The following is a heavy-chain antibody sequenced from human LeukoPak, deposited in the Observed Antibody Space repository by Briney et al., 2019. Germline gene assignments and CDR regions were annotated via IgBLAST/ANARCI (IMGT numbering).Heavy chain of an antibody. CDR1: GGSFTAYY. Sequence: SETLSLTCTVYGGSFTAYYWSWIRQPPGKGLEWIGEINQSGDTNYNPSLKSRVTISVDTSKNQFSLKLSSVTAADTAVYYCARGDSVDTAMVYFDYWGQGTLVTVSS. CDR3: ARGDSVDTAMVYFDY. D-gene: IGHD5-18*01. J-gene: IGHJ4*02. V-gene: IGHV4-34*01. CDR2: INQSGDT.